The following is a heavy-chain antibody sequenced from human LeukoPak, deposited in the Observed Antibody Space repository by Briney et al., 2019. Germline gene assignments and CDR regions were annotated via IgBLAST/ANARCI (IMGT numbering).Heavy chain of an antibody. CDR1: GDSITTYF. CDR2: IYYSGTT. D-gene: IGHD2-2*01. J-gene: IGHJ5*02. CDR3: ARDRAMPTAPGYWFDP. Sequence: SETLSLTCTVSGDSITTYFWSWIRQPPGKGLEWIGYIYYSGTTNYNPSLKSRVTNSVDTSKSQVSLKLSSVTAADTAVYYCARDRAMPTAPGYWFDPWGQGTLVTVSS. V-gene: IGHV4-59*01.